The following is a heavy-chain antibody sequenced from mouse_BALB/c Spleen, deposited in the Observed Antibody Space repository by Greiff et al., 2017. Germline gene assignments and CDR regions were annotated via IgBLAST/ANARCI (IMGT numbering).Heavy chain of an antibody. CDR1: GFNIKDTY. J-gene: IGHJ3*01. D-gene: IGHD1-2*01. Sequence: VHVKQSGAELVKPGASVKLSCTASGFNIKDTYMHWVKQRPEQGLEWIGRIDPANGNTKYDPKFQGKATITADTSSTTAYLQLSSLTSEDTAVYYCARSDGPWFAYGGQGTLVTVSA. CDR2: IDPANGNT. V-gene: IGHV14-3*02. CDR3: ARSDGPWFAY.